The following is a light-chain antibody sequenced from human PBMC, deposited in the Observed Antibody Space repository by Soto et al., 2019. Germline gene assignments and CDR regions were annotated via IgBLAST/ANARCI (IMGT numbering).Light chain of an antibody. J-gene: IGLJ1*01. CDR2: DVS. Sequence: QSVLTQPASVSGSPGQSITISCTGTSSEIGGYDYVSWYQQHPGKAPRLLIYDVSNRPSGISNRFSGSKSGNTASLTISGLQAEDEADYYCCSYMTSSSLNFVFGSGTKVTVL. V-gene: IGLV2-14*01. CDR3: CSYMTSSSLNFV. CDR1: SSEIGGYDY.